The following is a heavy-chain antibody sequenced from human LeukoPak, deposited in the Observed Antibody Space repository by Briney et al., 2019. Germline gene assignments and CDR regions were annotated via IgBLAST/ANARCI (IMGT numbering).Heavy chain of an antibody. CDR2: INPSGGST. CDR1: GYTFTSYY. J-gene: IGHJ4*02. Sequence: ASVKVSWKASGYTFTSYYMHWVRQAPGQGLEWMGIINPSGGSTSYAQKFQGRVTMTRDTSTSTVYMELSSLRSEDTAVYYCAREGYSSSWYGGFPFDYWGQGTLVTVSS. CDR3: AREGYSSSWYGGFPFDY. D-gene: IGHD6-13*01. V-gene: IGHV1-46*01.